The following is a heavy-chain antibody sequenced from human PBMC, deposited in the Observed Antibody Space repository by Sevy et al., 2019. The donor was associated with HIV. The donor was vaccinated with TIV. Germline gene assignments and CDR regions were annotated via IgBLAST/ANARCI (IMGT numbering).Heavy chain of an antibody. J-gene: IGHJ6*02. CDR2: ISGSGGST. Sequence: GGSLRLSCAASGFTFSSYAMSWVRQAPGKGLEWVSAISGSGGSTYYADSVKGRFTISRDNSKNTLYLQMNSLRAEDTAVYYCAKDGAGSSFPYYYYYGMDVWGQGTTVTVSS. V-gene: IGHV3-23*01. CDR1: GFTFSSYA. CDR3: AKDGAGSSFPYYYYYGMDV. D-gene: IGHD6-6*01.